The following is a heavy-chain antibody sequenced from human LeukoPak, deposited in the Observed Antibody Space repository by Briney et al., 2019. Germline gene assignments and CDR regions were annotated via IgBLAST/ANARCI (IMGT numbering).Heavy chain of an antibody. CDR2: IYYSGST. D-gene: IGHD6-13*01. Sequence: SETLSLTCTVSGGSISSYYWSWIRQPPGKGLEWIGYIYYSGSTNYNPSLKSRVTISVDTSKNQFSLKLSSVTAADTAVYYCARRGIAAAGHSNWFDPWGREPWSPSPQ. J-gene: IGHJ5*02. CDR1: GGSISSYY. V-gene: IGHV4-59*08. CDR3: ARRGIAAAGHSNWFDP.